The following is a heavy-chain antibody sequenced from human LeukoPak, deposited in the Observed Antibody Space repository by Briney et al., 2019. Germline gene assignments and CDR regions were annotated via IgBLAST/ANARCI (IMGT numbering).Heavy chain of an antibody. V-gene: IGHV3-48*01. CDR3: ARQRAGFTVTTSDY. Sequence: GRSLRLSCAASGFTFSSYSMNWVRQAPGKGRGWVSYISSSSSTIYYADSVKGRFTISRDNAKNSLYLQMNSLRAEDTAVYYCARQRAGFTVTTSDYWGQGTLVTVSS. D-gene: IGHD4-17*01. J-gene: IGHJ4*02. CDR1: GFTFSSYS. CDR2: ISSSSSTI.